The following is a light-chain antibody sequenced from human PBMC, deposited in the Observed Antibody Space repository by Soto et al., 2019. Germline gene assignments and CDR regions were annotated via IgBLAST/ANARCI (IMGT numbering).Light chain of an antibody. CDR1: SSNIAINY. CDR2: SNT. CDR3: AAWDDNLSGYV. J-gene: IGLJ1*01. Sequence: QLVLTQPPSASGTPGQRVTISCSGSSSNIAINYVYWYQQLPGAAPELLIYSNTQRPSGVPDRFSGSKSGTSASLAISGLRSEDEADYYCAAWDDNLSGYVFGTGTKVTVL. V-gene: IGLV1-47*02.